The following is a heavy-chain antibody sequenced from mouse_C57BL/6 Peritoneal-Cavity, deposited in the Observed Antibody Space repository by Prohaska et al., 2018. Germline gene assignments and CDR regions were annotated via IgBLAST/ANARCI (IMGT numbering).Heavy chain of an antibody. D-gene: IGHD2-1*01. V-gene: IGHV11-2*01. CDR2: INSDCSRI. J-gene: IGHJ1*03. CDR1: GFTFSGFW. Sequence: EVQLLETGGGLVQPGGSRGLSCEGSGFTFSGFWMSWVRQTPGKTLEWIGEINSDCSRINYEKSIKDRVTIFRDNDKSTLYLQMSNVRSEDTATYFCMRYGNYWYFDVWGTGTTVTVSS. CDR3: MRYGNYWYFDV.